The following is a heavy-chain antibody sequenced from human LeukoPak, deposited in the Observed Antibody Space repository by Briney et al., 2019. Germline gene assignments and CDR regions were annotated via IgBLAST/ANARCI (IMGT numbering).Heavy chain of an antibody. Sequence: GGSLRLSCAASGFTFSSYGMHWVRQAPGQGLEWMGRINPNSGGTNYAQKFQGRVTMTRDTSISTAYMELSRLRSDDTAVYYCASLVEMATIRVFDYWGQGTLVTVSS. CDR2: INPNSGGT. V-gene: IGHV1-2*06. J-gene: IGHJ4*02. CDR3: ASLVEMATIRVFDY. D-gene: IGHD5-24*01. CDR1: GFTFSSYG.